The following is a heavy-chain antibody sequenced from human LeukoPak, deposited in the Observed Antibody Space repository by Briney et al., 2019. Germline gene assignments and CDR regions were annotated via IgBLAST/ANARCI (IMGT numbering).Heavy chain of an antibody. CDR1: RYTFTTYG. Sequence: ASVKVSSKPSRYTFTTYGIVGIPQAPGQGLEWMGWISAYNGNTNYAQNLQGRVTMTTDTSRSTAYMELRSLRSDDPAVYYRERAAARGTKTDYWGEGTLVTVSS. J-gene: IGHJ4*02. CDR2: ISAYNGNT. V-gene: IGHV1-18*01. CDR3: ERAAARGTKTDY. D-gene: IGHD3-16*01.